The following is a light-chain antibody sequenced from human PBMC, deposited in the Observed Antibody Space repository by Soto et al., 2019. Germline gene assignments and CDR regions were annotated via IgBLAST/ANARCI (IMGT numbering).Light chain of an antibody. CDR2: GAS. V-gene: IGKV3D-15*01. CDR3: QQYNNWPNT. J-gene: IGKJ2*01. Sequence: DIVMTQSPATLSVSPGERATLSCRASQSVGTNLAWYQQKPGQAPRLLIYGASTRATGTPARFSGSASGTEFTLTISSLQSEDFAVYYCQQYNNWPNTFGQGTKLEIK. CDR1: QSVGTN.